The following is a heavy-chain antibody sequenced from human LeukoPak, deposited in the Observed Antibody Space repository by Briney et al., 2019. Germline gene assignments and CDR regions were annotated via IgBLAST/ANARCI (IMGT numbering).Heavy chain of an antibody. CDR2: IYYSGST. CDR3: ARVYGSGSYYRH. CDR1: GGSISSSSYY. V-gene: IGHV4-39*07. Sequence: SETLSLTCTVSGGSISSSSYYWGWIRQPPGKGLEWIGSIYYSGSTYYNPSLKSRVTISVDTSKNQFSLKLSSVTAADTAVYYCARVYGSGSYYRHWGQGTLVTVSS. D-gene: IGHD3-10*01. J-gene: IGHJ4*02.